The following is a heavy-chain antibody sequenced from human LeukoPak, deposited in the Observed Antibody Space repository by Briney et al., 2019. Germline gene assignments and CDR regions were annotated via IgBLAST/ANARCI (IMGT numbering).Heavy chain of an antibody. V-gene: IGHV4-31*03. CDR2: IYYSGST. CDR1: GGSISSGGYY. CDR3: ARVSLVRGAPDYYFDY. Sequence: SQTLSLTCTVSGGSISSGGYYWSWIRQHPGKGLEWIGYIYYSGSTYYNPSLKSRVTISVDTSKNQFSLKLSSVTAADTAVYYCARVSLVRGAPDYYFDYWGQGTLVTVSS. J-gene: IGHJ4*02. D-gene: IGHD3-10*01.